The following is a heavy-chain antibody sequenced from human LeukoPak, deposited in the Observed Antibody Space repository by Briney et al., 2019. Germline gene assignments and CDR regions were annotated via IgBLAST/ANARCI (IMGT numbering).Heavy chain of an antibody. CDR2: ITGDGSTP. CDR3: ARVGFSGYDS. V-gene: IGHV3-64*01. J-gene: IGHJ5*02. Sequence: PGGSLRLSCATSGFVFSNYAMSWVRQAPGKGLEYVSAITGDGSTPYYANSVKGRFTISRDNSKNTLYLQMGSLRSEDMAVYYCARVGFSGYDSWGQGTLVTVSS. CDR1: GFVFSNYA. D-gene: IGHD5-12*01.